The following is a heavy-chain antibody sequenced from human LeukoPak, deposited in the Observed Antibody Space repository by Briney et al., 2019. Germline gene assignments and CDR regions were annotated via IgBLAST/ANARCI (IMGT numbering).Heavy chain of an antibody. CDR1: GGSTNTYY. D-gene: IGHD3-22*01. CDR2: TYYSGST. Sequence: SETLSLTCTVSGGSTNTYYWSWIRQPPGKGLEWIGYTYYSGSTNYNPSLKSRVTISVDTSKNQFSLNLRSVTAADTAVYYCARYDSSGYYYEYWGQGTLVTVSS. V-gene: IGHV4-59*08. CDR3: ARYDSSGYYYEY. J-gene: IGHJ4*02.